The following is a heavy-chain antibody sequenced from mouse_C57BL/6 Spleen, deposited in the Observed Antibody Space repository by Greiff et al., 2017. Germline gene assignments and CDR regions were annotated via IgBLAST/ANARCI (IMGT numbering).Heavy chain of an antibody. D-gene: IGHD1-1*01. CDR3: ARDYGSSYSWYFDV. CDR2: IYPGSGST. Sequence: QVQLQQSGAELVKPGASVKMSCKASGYTFTSYWITWVKQRPGQGLEWIGDIYPGSGSTNYNEKFKSKATLTVDTSSSTAYMQLSSLTSEDSAVYYCARDYGSSYSWYFDVWGTGTTVTVSS. CDR1: GYTFTSYW. V-gene: IGHV1-55*01. J-gene: IGHJ1*03.